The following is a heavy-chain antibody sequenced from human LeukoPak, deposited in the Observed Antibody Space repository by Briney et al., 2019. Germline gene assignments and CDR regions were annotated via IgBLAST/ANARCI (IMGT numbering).Heavy chain of an antibody. V-gene: IGHV3-15*01. J-gene: IGHJ4*02. CDR3: TTDGVGVEGATYDN. CDR2: IKAKAHGGTI. Sequence: SGGSLRLSCAASGFTFINAWMAWVRQAPGKGLEWVGRIKAKAHGGTIEYAAPVKGRFTISRDDSKNTLYLQMNSLKTEDTAVYYCTTDGVGVEGATYDNWGQGTLVSVSS. D-gene: IGHD1-26*01. CDR1: GFTFINAW.